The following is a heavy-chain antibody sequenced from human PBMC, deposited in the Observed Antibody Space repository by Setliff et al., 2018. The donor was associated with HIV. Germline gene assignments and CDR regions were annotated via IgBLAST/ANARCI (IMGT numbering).Heavy chain of an antibody. D-gene: IGHD4-17*01. CDR2: INAGNGNT. CDR1: GYILNYYA. CDR3: AREKVYSDSGYFDY. Sequence: AASVKVSCKASGYILNYYAVHWVRQAPGQRLEWVGWINAGNGNTKYSQDFQGRITFTRDLSASTVHMELSGLRSEDTAVYYCAREKVYSDSGYFDYWGQGTLVTVSS. V-gene: IGHV1-3*01. J-gene: IGHJ4*02.